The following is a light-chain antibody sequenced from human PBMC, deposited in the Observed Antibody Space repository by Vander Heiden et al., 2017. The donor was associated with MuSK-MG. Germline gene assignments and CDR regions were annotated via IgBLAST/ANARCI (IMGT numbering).Light chain of an antibody. Sequence: QSALTQPASVSGSPGQSMSISFTCTSRHFGGYNSVPWYQQPPGKAPHLMIYDINNRPSGVANRFSGSKSGNTAALTISGLQAEDEADYYCTAYRSSVTPHWVFGGGTKLTVL. J-gene: IGLJ3*02. V-gene: IGLV2-14*01. CDR3: TAYRSSVTPHWV. CDR2: DIN. CDR1: SRHFGGYNS.